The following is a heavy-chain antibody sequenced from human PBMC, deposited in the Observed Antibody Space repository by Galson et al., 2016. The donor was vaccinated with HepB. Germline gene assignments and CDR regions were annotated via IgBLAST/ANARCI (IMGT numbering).Heavy chain of an antibody. CDR1: GYTFTGYY. CDR3: ARVPYYYHGGSHFYPSAFDI. D-gene: IGHD3-10*01. J-gene: IGHJ3*02. Sequence: SVKVSCKASGYTFTGYYMHWVRQAPGQGLEWMGWINPNSGVTNYAQKFQGRVTMTGDTPISTAYMELSRLRSDDTAFYYCARVPYYYHGGSHFYPSAFDIWGQGTMVTVSS. CDR2: INPNSGVT. V-gene: IGHV1-2*02.